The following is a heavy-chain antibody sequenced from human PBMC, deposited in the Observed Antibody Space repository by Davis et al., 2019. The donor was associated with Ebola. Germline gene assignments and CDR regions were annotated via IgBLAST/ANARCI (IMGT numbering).Heavy chain of an antibody. CDR3: SRPDYCTNGVCYSDY. V-gene: IGHV3-73*01. CDR2: IRSKANSYAT. D-gene: IGHD2-8*01. J-gene: IGHJ4*02. Sequence: GESLKISCAASGFTFSDSAMHWVRQASGKGLEWVGRIRSKANSYATAYAASVKGRFTISRDDSKNTAYLQMNSLKTEDTAVYYCSRPDYCTNGVCYSDYWGQGTLVTVSS. CDR1: GFTFSDSA.